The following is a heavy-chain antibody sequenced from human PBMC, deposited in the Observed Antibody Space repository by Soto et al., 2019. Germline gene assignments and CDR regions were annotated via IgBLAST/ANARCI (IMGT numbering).Heavy chain of an antibody. J-gene: IGHJ4*02. CDR2: IYYSGST. D-gene: IGHD5-12*01. Sequence: SETLSLTCTVSGGSISSYYWSWIRQPPGKGLEWIAYIYYSGSTNYNPSLKSRVTISVDTSKNQFSLKLSSVTAADTAVYYCARQKPSCYDYFFGYWGKGHLVTAAS. CDR3: ARQKPSCYDYFFGY. V-gene: IGHV4-59*08. CDR1: GGSISSYY.